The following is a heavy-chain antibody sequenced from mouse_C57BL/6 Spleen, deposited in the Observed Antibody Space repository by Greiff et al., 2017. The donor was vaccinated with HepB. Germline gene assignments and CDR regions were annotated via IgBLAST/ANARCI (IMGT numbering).Heavy chain of an antibody. CDR1: GYTFTSYW. D-gene: IGHD2-5*01. CDR3: ARSIYYSNLYAMDY. V-gene: IGHV1-59*01. Sequence: QVQLQQSGAELVRPGTSVKLSCKASGYTFTSYWMHWVKQRPGQGLEWIGVIYPSDSYTNYNQKFKGKATLTVDTSSSTAYMQLSSLTSEDSAVYYCARSIYYSNLYAMDYWGQGTSVTVSS. J-gene: IGHJ4*01. CDR2: IYPSDSYT.